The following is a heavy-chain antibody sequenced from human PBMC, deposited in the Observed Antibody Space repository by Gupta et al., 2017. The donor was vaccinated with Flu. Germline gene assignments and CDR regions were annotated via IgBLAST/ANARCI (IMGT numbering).Heavy chain of an antibody. CDR2: ISGYNGNT. CDR1: GYRFANYG. V-gene: IGHV1-18*01. CDR3: ARTTGGYGGHYFDY. Sequence: QDQLGPSGAEVKKPGASGKVCCKASGYRFANYGVTWLRPAPGQGLEWMGWISGYNGNTNYAQRLQERVTMTTDTSTSTTYIELRSLGSDDTAMYYCARTTGGYGGHYFDYWGQGTLVTVSS. J-gene: IGHJ4*02. D-gene: IGHD2-8*02.